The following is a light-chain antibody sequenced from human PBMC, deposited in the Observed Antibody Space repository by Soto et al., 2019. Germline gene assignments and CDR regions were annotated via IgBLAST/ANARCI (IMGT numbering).Light chain of an antibody. J-gene: IGKJ5*01. CDR1: QSVTRN. CDR2: GAS. CDR3: QQYNSWPPIT. Sequence: EIVMTQSPATLSVSPGERVTLSCRASQSVTRNLAWYQQKPGQPPRLLIYGASTRATGIPARFSGSGFGTDFTLTISSLQSEDFAVYYCQQYNSWPPITFGQGTRLEIK. V-gene: IGKV3-15*01.